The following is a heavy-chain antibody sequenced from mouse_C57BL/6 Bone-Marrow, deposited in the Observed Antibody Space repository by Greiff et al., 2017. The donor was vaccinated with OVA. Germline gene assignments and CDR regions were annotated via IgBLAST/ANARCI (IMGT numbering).Heavy chain of an antibody. CDR3: ARRGNWDGFDY. Sequence: VQLKESGAELVRPGTSVKMSCKASGYTFTNYWIGWAKQRPGHGLEWIGDIYPGGGYTNYNEKFKGKATLTADKSSSTAYMQFSSLTSEDSAIYYCARRGNWDGFDYWGQGTTLTVSS. CDR2: IYPGGGYT. D-gene: IGHD4-1*01. V-gene: IGHV1-63*01. CDR1: GYTFTNYW. J-gene: IGHJ2*01.